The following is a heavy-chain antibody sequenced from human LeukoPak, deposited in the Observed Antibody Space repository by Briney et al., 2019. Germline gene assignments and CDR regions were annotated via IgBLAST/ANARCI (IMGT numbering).Heavy chain of an antibody. J-gene: IGHJ4*02. CDR1: GYTFTSYY. CDR3: ARGPHSGWIDY. D-gene: IGHD6-19*01. CDR2: ISPYNANT. Sequence: ASVKLSCKASGYTFTSYYISWVRQAPGQGLEWMGWISPYNANTNYAQKLQGRITMTTDTSTSTAYMELRSLRSDDTAVYYCARGPHSGWIDYWGQGTLVTVSS. V-gene: IGHV1-18*01.